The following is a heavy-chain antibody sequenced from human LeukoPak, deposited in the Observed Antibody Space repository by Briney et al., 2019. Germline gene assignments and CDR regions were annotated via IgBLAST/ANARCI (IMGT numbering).Heavy chain of an antibody. V-gene: IGHV3-9*01. CDR2: ISWNSVSI. CDR3: AKVGVGYAFDV. CDR1: GFRFDDNA. D-gene: IGHD3-10*01. J-gene: IGHJ3*01. Sequence: PGRSLRLSCAASGFRFDDNAMHSVRQAPGKGLEWVSGISWNSVSIGYADSVKGRFVISRDNAKNSLFLQMNSVRAEDTAFYYCAKVGVGYAFDVWGQGTMVTVS.